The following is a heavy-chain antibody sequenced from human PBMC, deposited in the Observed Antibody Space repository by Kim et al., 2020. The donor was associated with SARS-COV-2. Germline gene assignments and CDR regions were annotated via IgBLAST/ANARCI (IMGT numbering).Heavy chain of an antibody. CDR1: GDSVSSNSAA. D-gene: IGHD6-19*01. CDR3: ARTLSVAADY. J-gene: IGHJ4*02. Sequence: SQTLSLTCVISGDSVSSNSAAWNWIRQSPLRGLEWLGRTYYRSKWYYDYAESLKSRININPDTSKNQFSLQLSSVTPEDTAVYYCARTLSVAADYWGQGTLVTVSS. CDR2: TYYRSKWYY. V-gene: IGHV6-1*01.